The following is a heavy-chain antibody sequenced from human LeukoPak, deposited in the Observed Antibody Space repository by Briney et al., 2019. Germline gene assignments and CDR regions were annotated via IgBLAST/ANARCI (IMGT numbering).Heavy chain of an antibody. CDR3: ARLGSGWPGIDY. Sequence: PSETLSLTCTVSGGSLRSYYWSWIRQPPGKRLEWIGYIHYSGRTDYNPSLNSRVSISIDTSRNQFSLYLNSVTAADTAVYYCARLGSGWPGIDYWGQGTLVTVSS. J-gene: IGHJ4*02. CDR1: GGSLRSYY. CDR2: IHYSGRT. V-gene: IGHV4-59*01. D-gene: IGHD6-19*01.